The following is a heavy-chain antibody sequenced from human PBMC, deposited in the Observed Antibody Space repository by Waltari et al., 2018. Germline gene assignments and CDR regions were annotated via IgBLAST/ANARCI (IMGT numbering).Heavy chain of an antibody. D-gene: IGHD6-13*01. CDR3: ARVPAAEPRAPYYFDY. CDR1: GFTFSSYA. CDR2: ISYDGSNK. Sequence: QVQLVESGGGVVQPGRSLRLSCAASGFTFSSYAMHWVRQAPGKGLEWVAVISYDGSNKYYADSVKGRFTISRDNSKNTLYLQMNSLRAEDTAVYYCARVPAAEPRAPYYFDYWGQGTLVTVSS. J-gene: IGHJ4*02. V-gene: IGHV3-30-3*01.